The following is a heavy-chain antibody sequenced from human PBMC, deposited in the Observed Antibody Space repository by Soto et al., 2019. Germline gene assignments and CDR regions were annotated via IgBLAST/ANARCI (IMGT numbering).Heavy chain of an antibody. J-gene: IGHJ6*02. D-gene: IGHD6-19*01. CDR2: INPGGGSA. Sequence: QVDLVQSGAEVKKLGASVTISCKASGSAITRYYIHWVRQAPGRGLEWMGIINPGGGSASYAQKLQDRVTIDKNTSTGTVYMDLTSLRTADTAVYYSARDTSGWSINGVDDWDQGTTVNVSS. V-gene: IGHV1-46*01. CDR1: GSAITRYY. CDR3: ARDTSGWSINGVDD.